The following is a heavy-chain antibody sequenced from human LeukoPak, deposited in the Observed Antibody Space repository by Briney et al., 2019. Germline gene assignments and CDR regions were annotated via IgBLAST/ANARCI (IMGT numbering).Heavy chain of an antibody. V-gene: IGHV3-21*01. J-gene: IGHJ3*02. Sequence: GRSLRLSCAASGFTFSSYSMNWVRQAPGKGLEWVSSISSSSSYIYYADSVKGRFTISRDNAKNSLYLQMNSLRAEDTAVYYCARMIGSSWYRGGAFDIWGQGTMVTVSS. CDR1: GFTFSSYS. D-gene: IGHD6-13*01. CDR2: ISSSSSYI. CDR3: ARMIGSSWYRGGAFDI.